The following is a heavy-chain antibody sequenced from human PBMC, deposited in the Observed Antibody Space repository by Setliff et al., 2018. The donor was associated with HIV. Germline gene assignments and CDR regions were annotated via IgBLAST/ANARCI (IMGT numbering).Heavy chain of an antibody. CDR3: GRSRRDCGGGACKSDWFDP. CDR2: FDPEDGET. D-gene: IGHD2-21*01. V-gene: IGHV1-24*01. CDR1: GYTLTELS. J-gene: IGHJ5*02. Sequence: ASVKVSCKVSGYTLTELSIHWVRQAPGKGLEWMGGFDPEDGETVYAQKFQGRVSIITDESTNTAYMELSSLRSGDTAVYYCGRSRRDCGGGACKSDWFDPWGQGTLVTVSS.